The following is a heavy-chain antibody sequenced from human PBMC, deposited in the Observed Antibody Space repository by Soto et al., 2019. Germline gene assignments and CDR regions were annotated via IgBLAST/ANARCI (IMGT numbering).Heavy chain of an antibody. Sequence: QVQLVESGGGVVQPGRSLRLSCAASGFTFSSYASHWVRQAPGKGLEWVAVISYDASNKYYADSVKGRFTVSRGNSKITLYLQMNSLSAEDTAVYYCPRGIGSGWYVFDYWSHGSLAIVSS. V-gene: IGHV3-30-3*01. D-gene: IGHD6-13*01. CDR3: PRGIGSGWYVFDY. J-gene: IGHJ4*01. CDR1: GFTFSSYA. CDR2: ISYDASNK.